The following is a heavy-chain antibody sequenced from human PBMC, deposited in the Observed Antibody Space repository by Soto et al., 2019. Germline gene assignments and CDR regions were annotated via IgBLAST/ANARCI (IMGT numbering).Heavy chain of an antibody. J-gene: IGHJ4*02. CDR1: GFTFSNYA. D-gene: IGHD4-17*01. CDR3: ARDPYSSTMVTIMDY. V-gene: IGHV3-48*02. Sequence: EVQLVESGGGLVQPGGSLRLSCAASGFTFSNYAMNWVRQAPGKGLEWVSYISHKSSAIYHADSVKGRFTISRDNAKNSLYLQMYSLRDEDTAVYYCARDPYSSTMVTIMDYWGQGTLVTVSS. CDR2: ISHKSSAI.